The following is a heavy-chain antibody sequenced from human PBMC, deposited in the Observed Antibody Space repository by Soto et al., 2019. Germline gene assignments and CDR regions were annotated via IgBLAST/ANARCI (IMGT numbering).Heavy chain of an antibody. CDR3: AKDRQWLAIYYYNMDV. CDR1: GFIFSSYG. D-gene: IGHD6-19*01. Sequence: QVQLVESGGGVVQPGTSLRLSCVASGFIFSSYGMHWVRQAPGKGLEWVAVTSYDGTDKYYADSVKGRFTISRDNSGDTLYLDMNILRPEDTAVYFCAKDRQWLAIYYYNMDVWGQGTTVTVSS. CDR2: TSYDGTDK. V-gene: IGHV3-30*18. J-gene: IGHJ6*02.